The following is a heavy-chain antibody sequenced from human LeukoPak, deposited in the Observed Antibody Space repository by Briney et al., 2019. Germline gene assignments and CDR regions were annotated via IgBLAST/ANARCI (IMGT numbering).Heavy chain of an antibody. CDR2: IYSGGST. Sequence: GGSLRLSCAASGFTVSSNYMSWVRQAPGKGLEWVSVIYSGGSTYYADSVKGRFTISRDNAKNSLYLQMNSLRDEDTAVYYCARGPRGRGYYDSSGYDPWGQGTLVTVSS. CDR3: ARGPRGRGYYDSSGYDP. J-gene: IGHJ5*02. D-gene: IGHD3-22*01. V-gene: IGHV3-66*01. CDR1: GFTVSSNY.